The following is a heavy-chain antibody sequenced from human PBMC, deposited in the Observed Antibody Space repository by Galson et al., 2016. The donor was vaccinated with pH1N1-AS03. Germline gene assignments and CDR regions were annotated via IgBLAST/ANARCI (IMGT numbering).Heavy chain of an antibody. D-gene: IGHD1-26*01. CDR2: TYYRSKWYN. J-gene: IGHJ4*02. Sequence: CAISGDSVSSNTAAWNWIRQSPSRGLEWLGRTYYRSKWYNDYDVFVPSRITINPDTSKNQFSLQLNSVTPEDTAVYYCARDLLGAVPAFDYWGQGTLVTVSS. V-gene: IGHV6-1*01. CDR1: GDSVSSNTAA. CDR3: ARDLLGAVPAFDY.